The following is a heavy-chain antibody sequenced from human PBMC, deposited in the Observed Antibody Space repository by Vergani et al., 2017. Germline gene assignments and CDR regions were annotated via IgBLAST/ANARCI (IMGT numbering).Heavy chain of an antibody. CDR2: FDPEDGET. J-gene: IGHJ5*02. V-gene: IGHV1-24*01. CDR3: ARGRISSGLGYCSSTSCYGGSWFDP. Sequence: QVQLVQPGAEVKKPGASVKVSCKVSGYTLTELSMPWVRQALGKGLEWMGGFDPEDGETIYAQKFQGRVTMTRNTSISTAYMELSSLRSEDTAVYYCARGRISSGLGYCSSTSCYGGSWFDPWGQGTLVTVSS. D-gene: IGHD2-2*01. CDR1: GYTLTELS.